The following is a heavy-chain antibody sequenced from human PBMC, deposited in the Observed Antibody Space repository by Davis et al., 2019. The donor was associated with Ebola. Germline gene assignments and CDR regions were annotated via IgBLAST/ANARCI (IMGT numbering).Heavy chain of an antibody. CDR2: INPSGGST. V-gene: IGHV1-46*01. CDR3: ARDLVGVALDY. J-gene: IGHJ4*02. D-gene: IGHD2-8*01. Sequence: SVKVSCKASGYTFTSYYMHWVRQAPGQGLEWMGIINPSGGSTSYAQKFQGRVTITRDTSASTAYMELSSLRSEDTAVYYCARDLVGVALDYWGQGTLVTVSS. CDR1: GYTFTSYY.